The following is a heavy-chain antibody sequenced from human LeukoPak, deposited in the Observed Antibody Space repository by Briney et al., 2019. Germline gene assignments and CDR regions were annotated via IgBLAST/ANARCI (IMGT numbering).Heavy chain of an antibody. Sequence: SETLSLTCAVSGYSISSGYYWGWIRQPPGKGLEWIGSIYYSGSTYYNPSLKSRVTISVDTSKNQFSLKLSSVTAPDTAVYYSASRRSSWYRGGYFDYWGQGTLVTVSS. CDR2: IYYSGST. CDR1: GYSISSGYY. CDR3: ASRRSSWYRGGYFDY. J-gene: IGHJ4*02. D-gene: IGHD6-13*01. V-gene: IGHV4-38-2*01.